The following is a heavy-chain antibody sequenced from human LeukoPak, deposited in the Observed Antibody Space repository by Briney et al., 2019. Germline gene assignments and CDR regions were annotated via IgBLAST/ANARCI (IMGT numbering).Heavy chain of an antibody. V-gene: IGHV3-7*01. CDR1: GFTFSSYW. CDR3: ARDSFGGYFDY. CDR2: IKQDGSEK. Sequence: GGSLRLACAASGFTFSSYWMSWVRQAPGKGLEWVANIKQDGSEKYYVDSVKGRFTISRDNAKNSLYLQMNSLRAEDTAVYYCARDSFGGYFDYWGQGTLVTVSS. J-gene: IGHJ4*02. D-gene: IGHD2-15*01.